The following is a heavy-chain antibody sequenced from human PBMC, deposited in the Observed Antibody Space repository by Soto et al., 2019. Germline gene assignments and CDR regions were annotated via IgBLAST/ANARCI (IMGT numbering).Heavy chain of an antibody. V-gene: IGHV3-21*01. CDR3: ARDCSGGSCYPGMDV. J-gene: IGHJ6*02. D-gene: IGHD2-15*01. CDR2: ISSSGYI. Sequence: GGSLRLSCAASGFNFNSYTINWARQAPGKRLEWLSSISSSGYIFSTDSVRGRFTISRDNAKNSVYLQINSLRAEDTAVYFCARDCSGGSCYPGMDVWGQGTTVTVSS. CDR1: GFNFNSYT.